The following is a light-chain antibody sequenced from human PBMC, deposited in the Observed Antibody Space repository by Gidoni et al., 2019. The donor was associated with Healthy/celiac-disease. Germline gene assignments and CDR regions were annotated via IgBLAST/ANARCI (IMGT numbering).Light chain of an antibody. CDR3: QQYGSSPLT. J-gene: IGKJ4*01. CDR2: GAS. CDR1: QSVSSSY. V-gene: IGKV3-20*01. Sequence: ELVLTPSPGTLSLSPGERATLSCRASQSVSSSYLAWYQQKPGQAPRLLIYGASSRATGIPERFSGSGSGTDFTLTISRLEPEDFAVYYCQQYGSSPLTFGGGTKVEIK.